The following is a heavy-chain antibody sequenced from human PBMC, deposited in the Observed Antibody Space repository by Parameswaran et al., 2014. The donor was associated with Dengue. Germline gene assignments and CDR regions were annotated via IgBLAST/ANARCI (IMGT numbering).Heavy chain of an antibody. D-gene: IGHD3-16*01. J-gene: IGHJ4*02. CDR3: ASGDYFDY. Sequence: VRQAPGRGWSGWPRNQDASEIHYVDSVKGRFTISRDNARNSLYLQMNSLRAEDTALYYCASGDYFDYWGQGTLVTVSS. CDR2: NQDASEI. V-gene: IGHV3-7*01.